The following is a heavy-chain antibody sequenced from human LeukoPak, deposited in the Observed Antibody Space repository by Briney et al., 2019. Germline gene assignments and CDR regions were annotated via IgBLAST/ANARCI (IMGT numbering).Heavy chain of an antibody. CDR2: IYSGGST. J-gene: IGHJ4*02. CDR1: GFTVSSNY. D-gene: IGHD3-22*01. V-gene: IGHV3-66*01. Sequence: GGSLRLSCAASGFTVSSNYMSWVRQAPGKGLEWVSVIYSGGSTYYADSVEGRFTISRDNSKNTLYLQMNSLRAEDTAVYYCAREILSGSSFDYWGQGTLVTVSS. CDR3: AREILSGSSFDY.